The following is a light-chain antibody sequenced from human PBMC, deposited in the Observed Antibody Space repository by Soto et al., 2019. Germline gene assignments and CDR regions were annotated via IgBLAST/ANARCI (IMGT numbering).Light chain of an antibody. CDR1: YIETKG. V-gene: IGLV3-21*02. CDR3: QVWDSSSDHYV. J-gene: IGLJ1*01. Sequence: SYDLTQPPSVSVAPGQTASVSCGGDYIETKGVHWYQQKPGQAPVLVVCDDSARPSGIPERFSGSTSGNTATLTISRVEAGDEADYYCQVWDSSSDHYVFATGTKVTVL. CDR2: DDS.